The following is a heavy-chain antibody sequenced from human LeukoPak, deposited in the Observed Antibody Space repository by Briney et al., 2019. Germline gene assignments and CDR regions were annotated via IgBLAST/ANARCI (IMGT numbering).Heavy chain of an antibody. CDR1: GGSISSYY. J-gene: IGHJ3*01. V-gene: IGHV4-59*01. D-gene: IGHD3-22*01. CDR3: ARYPANYYDSSGYYPTIKNAFDV. Sequence: PSETLSLTCTVSGGSISSYYWSWLRQPPGKGLEWIGYIYYSGSTNYNPSLKSRVTISVDTSKNQFSLKLSSVTAADTAVYYCARYPANYYDSSGYYPTIKNAFDVWGQGTMVTVSS. CDR2: IYYSGST.